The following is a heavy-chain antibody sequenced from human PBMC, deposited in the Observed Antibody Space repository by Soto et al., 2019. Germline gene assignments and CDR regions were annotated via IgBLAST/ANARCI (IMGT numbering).Heavy chain of an antibody. CDR1: GFTFSSFG. Sequence: GGSLRVSCAASGFTFSSFGMHWGRQAPCKGLEWVAVISYDGSDKYYADSVKGRFTISRDNSKNTLYLQMNSLRADDTAVYYCAKDAWITFLGVEKVYGMDVWGQGTTVTVSS. CDR2: ISYDGSDK. D-gene: IGHD3-16*01. V-gene: IGHV3-30*18. J-gene: IGHJ6*02. CDR3: AKDAWITFLGVEKVYGMDV.